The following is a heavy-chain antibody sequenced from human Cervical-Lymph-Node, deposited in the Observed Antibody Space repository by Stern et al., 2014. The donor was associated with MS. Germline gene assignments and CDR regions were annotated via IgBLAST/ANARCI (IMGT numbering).Heavy chain of an antibody. CDR3: ARGGEAYNADY. CDR2: VNTNTGNP. Sequence: QVQLVQSGSELKMPGASVKVSCKASGYTFTTYSMNWVRQAPGQGLEWMAWVNTNTGNPTYAHGFTGRFVFSLDTSVSTAYLQISSLKAEDTAVYFCARGGEAYNADYWGQGTLVTVSS. V-gene: IGHV7-4-1*02. D-gene: IGHD5-24*01. J-gene: IGHJ4*02. CDR1: GYTFTTYS.